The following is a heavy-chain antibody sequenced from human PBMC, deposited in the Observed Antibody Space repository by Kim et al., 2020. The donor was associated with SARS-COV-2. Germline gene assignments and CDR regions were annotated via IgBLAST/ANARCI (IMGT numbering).Heavy chain of an antibody. D-gene: IGHD6-13*01. J-gene: IGHJ6*02. CDR1: GYTFTSYA. V-gene: IGHV7-4-1*02. Sequence: ASVKVSCKASGYTFTSYAMNWVRQAPGQGLEWMGWINTNTGNPTYAQGFTGRFVFSLDTSVSTAYLQISSLKAEDTAVYYCARERGADSSSWYHYYYYGMDVWGQGTTVTVSS. CDR3: ARERGADSSSWYHYYYYGMDV. CDR2: INTNTGNP.